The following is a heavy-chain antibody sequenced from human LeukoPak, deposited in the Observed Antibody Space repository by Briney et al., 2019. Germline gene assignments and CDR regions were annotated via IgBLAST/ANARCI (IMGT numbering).Heavy chain of an antibody. CDR2: INHSGST. CDR3: ARGLRFLFDP. CDR1: GGSFSGYY. J-gene: IGHJ5*02. V-gene: IGHV4-34*01. Sequence: PSETLSLTCAVYGGSFSGYYWNWIRQPPGKGLEWIGEINHSGSTNYNPSLKSRVTISVDTSKNQFSLKLSSVTAADTAVYYCARGLRFLFDPWGQGTLVTVSS. D-gene: IGHD3-3*01.